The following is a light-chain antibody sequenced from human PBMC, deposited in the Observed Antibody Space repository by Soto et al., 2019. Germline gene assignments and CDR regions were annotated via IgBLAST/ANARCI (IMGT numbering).Light chain of an antibody. CDR1: QSISSY. CDR2: AAS. V-gene: IGKV1-5*01. J-gene: IGKJ1*01. Sequence: DIQMTQSPSTLSGSVGDRVTITCLASQSISSYLNWYQQKPGKAPKLLIYAASSLQSGVPSRFSGSGSGTEFTLTISSLQPDDFATYYCQQYNSYTWTFGQGTKVDIK. CDR3: QQYNSYTWT.